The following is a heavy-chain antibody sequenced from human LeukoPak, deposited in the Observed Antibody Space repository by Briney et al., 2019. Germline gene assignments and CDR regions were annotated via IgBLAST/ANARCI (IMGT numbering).Heavy chain of an antibody. J-gene: IGHJ4*02. V-gene: IGHV3-66*01. D-gene: IGHD6-6*01. Sequence: QSGGSLRLSCEASGLTFSNTWMTWVRRAPGKGLEWLSVIYSGGYTYYADSVKGRFFISRDISENMVYLQMNSLSVEDTAVYFCARGRPAHYFDSWGPGTLVTIS. CDR1: GLTFSNTW. CDR2: IYSGGYT. CDR3: ARGRPAHYFDS.